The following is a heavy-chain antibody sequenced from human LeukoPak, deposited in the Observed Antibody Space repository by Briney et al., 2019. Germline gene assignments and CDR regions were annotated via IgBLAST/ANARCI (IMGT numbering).Heavy chain of an antibody. D-gene: IGHD3-22*01. CDR1: GFTFSSYA. J-gene: IGHJ4*02. Sequence: GGSLRLSCAASGFTFSSYAMSWVRQAPGKGLEWVSAISGSGGSTYYADSVKGRFTISRDNSKNTLYLQANSLRAEDTAVYYCAKVDGSGYYQVPVDCWGQGTLVTVSS. CDR2: ISGSGGST. V-gene: IGHV3-23*01. CDR3: AKVDGSGYYQVPVDC.